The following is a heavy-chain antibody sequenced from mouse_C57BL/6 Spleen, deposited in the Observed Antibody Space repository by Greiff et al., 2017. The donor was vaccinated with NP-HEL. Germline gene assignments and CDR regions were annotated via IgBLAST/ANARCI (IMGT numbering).Heavy chain of an antibody. Sequence: QVQLQQSGPGLVQPSQSLSITCTVSGFSLTSYGVHWVRQSPGKGLEWLGVIWSGGSTDYNAAFISRLSISKDNSKSQVFFKMNSLQADDTAIYYCARIRTGITWGYAMDYWGQGTSVTVSS. J-gene: IGHJ4*01. V-gene: IGHV2-2*01. CDR2: IWSGGST. D-gene: IGHD1-1*01. CDR1: GFSLTSYG. CDR3: ARIRTGITWGYAMDY.